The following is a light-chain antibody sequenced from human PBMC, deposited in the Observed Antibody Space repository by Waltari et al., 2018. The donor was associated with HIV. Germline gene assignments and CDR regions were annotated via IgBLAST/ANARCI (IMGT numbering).Light chain of an antibody. J-gene: IGKJ4*01. V-gene: IGKV3-11*01. Sequence: VLTQSPATLSLSPGERATLSCRARKYIEHFLVWYQPKPGQAPRLVVYDASKRASGVPTRFTGSWSGTDFTLTIDNLEPEDFALYFCQQRHSFPPTFGGGSKVE. CDR1: KYIEHF. CDR2: DAS. CDR3: QQRHSFPPT.